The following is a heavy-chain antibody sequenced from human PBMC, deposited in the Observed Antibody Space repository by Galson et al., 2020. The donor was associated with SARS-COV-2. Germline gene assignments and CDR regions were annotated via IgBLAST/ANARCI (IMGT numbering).Heavy chain of an antibody. CDR2: ISSDGSNK. CDR3: ARGKGGSYYTYVDY. CDR1: AFTSSSYA. D-gene: IGHD1-26*01. Sequence: GGSLTLSCAAAAFTSSSYAMHWVRQAPGTGLEWVAVISSDGSNKYYADSVKGRFTISRDNSKNTLYLQMNSLRAEDTAVYYCARGKGGSYYTYVDYWGQGTLVTVSS. V-gene: IGHV3-30-3*01. J-gene: IGHJ4*02.